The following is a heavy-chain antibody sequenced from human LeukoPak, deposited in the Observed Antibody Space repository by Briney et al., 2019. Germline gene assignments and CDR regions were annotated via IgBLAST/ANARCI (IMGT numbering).Heavy chain of an antibody. CDR1: GGTFSSYA. Sequence: SVKVSCKASGGTFSSYAISWVRQAPGQGLEWMGRIIPIFGTANYAQKFQGRVTITTDESTSTAYMELSSLRPEDTAVYYCASDYYDSSGYRGDAFDIWGQGTMVTVSS. CDR3: ASDYYDSSGYRGDAFDI. J-gene: IGHJ3*02. CDR2: IIPIFGTA. D-gene: IGHD3-22*01. V-gene: IGHV1-69*05.